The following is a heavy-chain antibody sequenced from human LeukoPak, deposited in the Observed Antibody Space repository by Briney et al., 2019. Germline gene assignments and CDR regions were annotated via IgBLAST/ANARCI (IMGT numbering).Heavy chain of an antibody. CDR3: ARDLSWAAAGY. CDR1: GFTFRSYD. D-gene: IGHD6-13*01. J-gene: IGHJ4*02. CDR2: IGTAGEI. Sequence: GGSLRLSCAASGFTFRSYDMHWVRQATGKGLEWVSGIGTAGEIYYPGSVKGRFTISRENAKNSLYLQMNSLRAGDTAVYYCARDLSWAAAGYWGQGTLVTVSS. V-gene: IGHV3-13*01.